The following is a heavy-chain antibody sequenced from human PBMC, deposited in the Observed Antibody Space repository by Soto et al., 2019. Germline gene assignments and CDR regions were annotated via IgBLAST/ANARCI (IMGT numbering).Heavy chain of an antibody. V-gene: IGHV1-18*04. CDR1: GYTFRSYT. CDR2: ISAYTGHT. D-gene: IGHD3-9*01. J-gene: IGHJ6*02. Sequence: QPQLVQSGPELKKPGASVQVSCKASGYTFRSYTVNWLRQAPGQGLEWMGWISAYTGHTTYAQKFQGRMAMTTDTSASATYLELRNLGSDDTAVYFCARDTRRILMGPIYYYGLDVWGQGTTISVTS. CDR3: ARDTRRILMGPIYYYGLDV.